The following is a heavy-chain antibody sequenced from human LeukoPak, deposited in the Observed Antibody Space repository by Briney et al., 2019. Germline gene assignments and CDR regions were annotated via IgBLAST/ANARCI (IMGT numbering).Heavy chain of an antibody. V-gene: IGHV1-69*13. CDR1: GGTFSSYA. D-gene: IGHD2-2*01. J-gene: IGHJ6*02. CDR2: IIPIFGTA. Sequence: TSVKVSCKASGGTFSSYAISWVRQAPGQGLEWMGGIIPIFGTANYAQKFQGRVTITADESTSTAYMELSSPRSEDTAVYYCALGEDCSSTSCYYSYYYYYGMDVWGQGTTVTVSS. CDR3: ALGEDCSSTSCYYSYYYYYGMDV.